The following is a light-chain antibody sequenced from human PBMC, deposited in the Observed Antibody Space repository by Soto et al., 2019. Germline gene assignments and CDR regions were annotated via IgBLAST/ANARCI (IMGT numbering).Light chain of an antibody. V-gene: IGLV1-40*01. CDR3: QSFDTSLRGAV. Sequence: QSVLTQPPSVSGAPGQRVTISCSVTSSNIGAGYDVHWYHQVPGTAPKLLIDGNNNRPSGVPARFSGSRSGTSASLAITGLQAEDDADYYCQSFDTSLRGAVFGGGTQLTVL. J-gene: IGLJ3*02. CDR2: GNN. CDR1: SSNIGAGYD.